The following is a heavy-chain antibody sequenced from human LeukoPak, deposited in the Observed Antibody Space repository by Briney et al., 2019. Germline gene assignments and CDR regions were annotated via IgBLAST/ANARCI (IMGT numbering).Heavy chain of an antibody. CDR2: INAGNGNT. Sequence: ASVKVSCKASEYTYTDYAINWVRQAPGQRLEWMGWINAGNGNTRYSQRFQGRVTITRDTSASTAYMELSSLTSEDTAVYYCARGRWSATTASYYLDFWGQGTLVTVSS. J-gene: IGHJ4*02. CDR1: EYTYTDYA. V-gene: IGHV1-3*01. CDR3: ARGRWSATTASYYLDF. D-gene: IGHD5-24*01.